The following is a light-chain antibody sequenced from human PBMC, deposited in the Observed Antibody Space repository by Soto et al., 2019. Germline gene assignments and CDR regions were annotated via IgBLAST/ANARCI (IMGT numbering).Light chain of an antibody. CDR2: EVS. V-gene: IGLV2-8*01. CDR3: TSYVGSDTWV. CDR1: SSDIGAYNY. Sequence: QSVLTQPPSASGSPGQSVTISCTGTSSDIGAYNYVSWYQQYPGKAPKLMIYEVSKWPSGVPDRFSGSKSGNTASLTVSGLQPEHHSHYYCTSYVGSDTWVFGGGTKLTVL. J-gene: IGLJ3*02.